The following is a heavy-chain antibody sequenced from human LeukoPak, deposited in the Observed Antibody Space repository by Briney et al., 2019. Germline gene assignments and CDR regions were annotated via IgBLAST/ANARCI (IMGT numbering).Heavy chain of an antibody. V-gene: IGHV3-30*02. Sequence: GGSLRLSCAASGFTFSNYGMHWVRQAPGKGLDWVAAIWPDGINQDYADSVRGRFTISRDNSKNILYLQMTSVGAEDTALYYCAKDCGGDCHVYCWGQGTLVTVSS. J-gene: IGHJ4*02. CDR2: IWPDGINQ. CDR1: GFTFSNYG. CDR3: AKDCGGDCHVYC. D-gene: IGHD2-21*02.